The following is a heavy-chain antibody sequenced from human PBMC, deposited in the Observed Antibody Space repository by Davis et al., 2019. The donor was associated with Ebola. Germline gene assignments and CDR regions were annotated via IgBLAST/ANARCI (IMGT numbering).Heavy chain of an antibody. V-gene: IGHV4-34*01. CDR2: VNQSGGA. J-gene: IGHJ6*03. D-gene: IGHD2-2*01. Sequence: SETLSLTCAVSGGSFSGYYWTWIRQSPGKGLEWIGEVNQSGGANYNPSLKSRVTISVDTSKNQFSLKLSSVTAADTAVYYCARVVVPAALYYYYYYMDVWGKGTTVTVSS. CDR3: ARVVVPAALYYYYYYMDV. CDR1: GGSFSGYY.